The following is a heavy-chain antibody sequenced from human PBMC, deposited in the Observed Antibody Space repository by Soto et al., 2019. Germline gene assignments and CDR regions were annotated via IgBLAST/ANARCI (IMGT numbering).Heavy chain of an antibody. CDR2: IYWSDDK. CDR3: AHYDILTTYVY. D-gene: IGHD3-9*01. CDR1: GCSLSTSGVG. Sequence: GPTLVNPTQTLTLTCTFSGCSLSTSGVGVGWIRQPPGKALEWLALIYWSDDKRYSPSLKSRLTITKDTSKNKVVLTMTNVDPVDTATYYCAHYDILTTYVYWGQGTLVTVS. J-gene: IGHJ4*02. V-gene: IGHV2-5*01.